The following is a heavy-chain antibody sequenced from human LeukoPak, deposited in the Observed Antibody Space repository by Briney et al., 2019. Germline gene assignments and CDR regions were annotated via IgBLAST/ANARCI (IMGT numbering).Heavy chain of an antibody. CDR1: GFSFSSFA. V-gene: IGHV3-21*04. Sequence: GGSLRLSCAASGFSFSSFAMTWVRQAPGKGLEWVSSMSSGGTYVYYPDSVRGRFTISRDNAKNSLYLLMNNLRAEDTAVYYCARDRPTGACRVFLVQWGQGTLVTVSS. J-gene: IGHJ4*02. CDR2: MSSGGTYV. D-gene: IGHD1-26*01. CDR3: ARDRPTGACRVFLVQ.